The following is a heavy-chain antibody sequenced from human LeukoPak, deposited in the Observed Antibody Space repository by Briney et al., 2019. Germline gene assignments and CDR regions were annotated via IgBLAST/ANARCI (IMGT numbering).Heavy chain of an antibody. J-gene: IGHJ4*02. V-gene: IGHV3-43*01. CDR1: GFTFDDYT. CDR2: ISWDGGST. Sequence: GGSLRLSCAASGFTFDDYTMHWVRQAPGKGLEWVSLISWDGGSTYYADSVKGRFTISRDNAKNSLYLQMNSLRAEDTAVYYCASGGYYPYNFDYWGQGTLVTVSS. D-gene: IGHD3-22*01. CDR3: ASGGYYPYNFDY.